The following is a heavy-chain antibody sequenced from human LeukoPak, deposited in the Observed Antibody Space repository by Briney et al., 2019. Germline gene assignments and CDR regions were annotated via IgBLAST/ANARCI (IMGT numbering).Heavy chain of an antibody. CDR2: IIPIFGTA. V-gene: IGHV1-69*13. CDR3: WGGGWKKPFDS. Sequence: ASVKVSCKASGGTFSSYAISWVRQAPGQGLEWMGGIIPIFGTANYAQKFQGRVTITADESTSTAYMELSSLRSEDTAVYYCWGGGWKKPFDSWGQGTLVTVSS. CDR1: GGTFSSYA. D-gene: IGHD2-21*01. J-gene: IGHJ4*02.